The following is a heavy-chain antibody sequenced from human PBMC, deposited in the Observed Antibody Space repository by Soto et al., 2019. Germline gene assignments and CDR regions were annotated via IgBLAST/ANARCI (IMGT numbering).Heavy chain of an antibody. V-gene: IGHV3-30*18. CDR1: GFTFSSYG. CDR2: ISYDGSNK. D-gene: IGHD2-15*01. J-gene: IGHJ4*02. Sequence: QVQLVESGGGVVQPGRSLRLSCAASGFTFSSYGMHWVRQAPGKGLEWVAVISYDGSNKYYADSVKGRFTISRDNSKNTLYLQMNSRRAEDTAVYYCAKGAYAVVAASYFDYWGQGTLVTVSS. CDR3: AKGAYAVVAASYFDY.